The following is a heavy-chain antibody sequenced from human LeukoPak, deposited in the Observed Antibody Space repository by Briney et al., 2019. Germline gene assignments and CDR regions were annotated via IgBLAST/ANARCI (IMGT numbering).Heavy chain of an antibody. CDR1: GFTFDDYG. D-gene: IGHD6-19*01. CDR2: INWNGGST. Sequence: GGSLRLSCAASGFTFDDYGMSWVRQAPGKGLEWVSGINWNGGSTGYADSVKGRFTISRDNAKNSLYLQMNSLRAEDTALYYCAKSPIAVAFFDYWGQGTLVTVSS. J-gene: IGHJ4*02. CDR3: AKSPIAVAFFDY. V-gene: IGHV3-20*04.